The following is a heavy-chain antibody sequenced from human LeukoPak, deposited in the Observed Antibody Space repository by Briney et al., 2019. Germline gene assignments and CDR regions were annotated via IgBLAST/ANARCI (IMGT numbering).Heavy chain of an antibody. CDR1: GFPFSSHG. J-gene: IGHJ4*02. Sequence: GGSLRLSCAGSGFPFSSHGMNWVRQAPGKGLEWVSGISPGGGPTYYADSVRGRFTISRDDSKNTLYLQMKNVRAEDTAVYYCARERTRGGDLDYWGQGALVTVSS. D-gene: IGHD1-1*01. V-gene: IGHV3-23*01. CDR2: ISPGGGPT. CDR3: ARERTRGGDLDY.